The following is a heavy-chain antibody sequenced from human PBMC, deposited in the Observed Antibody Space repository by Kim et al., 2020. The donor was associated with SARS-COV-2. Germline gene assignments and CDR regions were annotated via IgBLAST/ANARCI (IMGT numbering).Heavy chain of an antibody. CDR2: IWCDGSNQ. D-gene: IGHD3-9*01. Sequence: GGSLRLSCESSGFSFSDYSMHWVRQAPGKGLEWVALIWCDGSNQNYADSVRGRFTVSRDNSRGTLFLEMNTLRAEDTAIYYCANIKVDFDTMTGDACGLDVWAEGTTVSVS. J-gene: IGHJ6*02. V-gene: IGHV3-33*06. CDR3: ANIKVDFDTMTGDACGLDV. CDR1: GFSFSDYS.